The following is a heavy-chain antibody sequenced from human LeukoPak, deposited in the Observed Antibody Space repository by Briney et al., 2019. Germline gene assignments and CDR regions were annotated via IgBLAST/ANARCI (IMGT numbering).Heavy chain of an antibody. V-gene: IGHV3-53*01. CDR1: GFTVSSNY. Sequence: PGGSLRLSCAASGFTVSSNYMSWVRQAPGKGLEWVSVIYSGGSTYYADSVKGRFTISRDNSKNTLYLQMNSLRAEDTAVYYCARSSGPTRSDYSGQGTLVTVSS. CDR3: ARSSGPTRSDY. CDR2: IYSGGST. D-gene: IGHD3-22*01. J-gene: IGHJ4*02.